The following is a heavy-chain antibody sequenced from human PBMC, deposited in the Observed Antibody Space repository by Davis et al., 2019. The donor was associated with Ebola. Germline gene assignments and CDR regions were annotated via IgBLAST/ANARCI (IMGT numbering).Heavy chain of an antibody. CDR1: GFTFSSNT. CDR2: IKEDGSEK. V-gene: IGHV3-7*01. J-gene: IGHJ4*02. CDR3: ANGFDYNFGF. D-gene: IGHD4-11*01. Sequence: GESLKISCAASGFTFSSNTMSWVRQAPGKGLEWVAKIKEDGSEKLEVDSVKGRFIISRDNAKRTLFLQMNSLRAEDTALYYCANGFDYNFGFWGQGTLVTVSS.